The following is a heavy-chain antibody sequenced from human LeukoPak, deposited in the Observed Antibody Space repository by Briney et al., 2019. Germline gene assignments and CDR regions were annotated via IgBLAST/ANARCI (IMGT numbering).Heavy chain of an antibody. Sequence: ASVKVSCKASGGTFSSYAISWVRQAPGQVLEWMGRIIPILGIANYAQKFQGRVTITADKSTSTAYMELSSLRSEDTAVYYCARDHYYGSGSPPDAFDIWGQGTMVTVSS. D-gene: IGHD3-10*01. CDR3: ARDHYYGSGSPPDAFDI. J-gene: IGHJ3*02. V-gene: IGHV1-69*04. CDR2: IIPILGIA. CDR1: GGTFSSYA.